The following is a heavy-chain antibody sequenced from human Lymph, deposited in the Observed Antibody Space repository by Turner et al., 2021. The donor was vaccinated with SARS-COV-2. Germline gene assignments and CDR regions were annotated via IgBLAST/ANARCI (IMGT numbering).Heavy chain of an antibody. Sequence: EVQLLESGGGLVQPGGSLRLSCAGSGFTFSSYAMSWVRQAPGKGREWVSSISGGGGSTYYADSVKGRFTISRDNSKNTLYLQMNSLRAEDTAVYYCAKNEMALIVVVITLFDYWGQGTLVTVSS. CDR2: ISGGGGST. CDR3: AKNEMALIVVVITLFDY. D-gene: IGHD3-22*01. V-gene: IGHV3-23*01. CDR1: GFTFSSYA. J-gene: IGHJ4*02.